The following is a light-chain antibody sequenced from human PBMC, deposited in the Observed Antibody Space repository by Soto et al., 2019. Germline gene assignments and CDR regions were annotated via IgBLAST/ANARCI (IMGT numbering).Light chain of an antibody. Sequence: QSALTQPASVSGSPGQSITISCTGTSSDVGGYNYVSWYQQHPGKAPKLMIYDVSNRPSGVSNRFSGSKSGNTASLTISGLQAEDEAEYYCRSYTSSSTVVFGGGTRSPS. CDR2: DVS. CDR1: SSDVGGYNY. V-gene: IGLV2-14*01. J-gene: IGLJ2*01. CDR3: RSYTSSSTVV.